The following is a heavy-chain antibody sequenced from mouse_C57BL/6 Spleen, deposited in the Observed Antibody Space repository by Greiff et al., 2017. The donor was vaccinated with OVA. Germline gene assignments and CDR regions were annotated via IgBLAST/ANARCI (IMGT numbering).Heavy chain of an antibody. D-gene: IGHD1-1*01. J-gene: IGHJ1*03. CDR2: IDPENGDT. CDR3: TTDYYGSSYGYWYFDV. V-gene: IGHV14-4*01. CDR1: GFNIKDDY. Sequence: EVQLQQSGAELVRPGASVKLSCTASGFNIKDDYMHWVKQRPEQGLEWIGWIDPENGDTEYASKFQGKATITADTSSNTAYLQLSSLTSEDTAVYYCTTDYYGSSYGYWYFDVWGTGTTVTVAS.